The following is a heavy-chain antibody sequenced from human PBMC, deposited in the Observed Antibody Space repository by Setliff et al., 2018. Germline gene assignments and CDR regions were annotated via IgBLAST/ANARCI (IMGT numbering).Heavy chain of an antibody. CDR3: SRLVRFCTRTACQRLSGGEF. Sequence: ASVKVSCKTSGYTFNDYGIAWVRQAPGQGLEWMGWISPHTGNTYYTPKLHGRVTLTTDTSASTAYMELRSLGSDDMAVYYCSRLVRFCTRTACQRLSGGEFWGQGTLVTVSS. V-gene: IGHV1-18*03. J-gene: IGHJ4*02. CDR2: ISPHTGNT. D-gene: IGHD2-8*01. CDR1: GYTFNDYG.